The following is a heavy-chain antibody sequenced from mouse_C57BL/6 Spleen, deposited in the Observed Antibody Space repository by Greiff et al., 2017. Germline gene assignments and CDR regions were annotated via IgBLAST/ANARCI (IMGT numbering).Heavy chain of an antibody. V-gene: IGHV1-64*01. Sequence: VQLQQPGAELVKPGASVKLSCKASGYTFTSYWMHWVKPRPGQGLEWIGMIHPDSGSTNYNEKFKSKATLTVDKSSITAYMQLSSLTSEDAAGYYCARGDYYGSHWYFDVWGTGTTVTVSS. CDR2: IHPDSGST. J-gene: IGHJ1*03. CDR1: GYTFTSYW. D-gene: IGHD1-1*01. CDR3: ARGDYYGSHWYFDV.